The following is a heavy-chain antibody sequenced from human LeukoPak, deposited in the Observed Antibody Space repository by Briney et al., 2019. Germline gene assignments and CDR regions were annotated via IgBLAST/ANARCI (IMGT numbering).Heavy chain of an antibody. CDR2: LNWNGGSI. J-gene: IGHJ4*02. V-gene: IGHV3-20*04. Sequence: GGSLRLSCAASGFNFDDYGMSWVRQAPGKGLEWVSGLNWNGGSIGYADSVKGRFTISRDNAKNSLYLQMSSLRAEDTAIYYCAKEYTGTFSPFPSYFDNWGQGTLVTVSS. CDR1: GFNFDDYG. CDR3: AKEYTGTFSPFPSYFDN. D-gene: IGHD1-26*01.